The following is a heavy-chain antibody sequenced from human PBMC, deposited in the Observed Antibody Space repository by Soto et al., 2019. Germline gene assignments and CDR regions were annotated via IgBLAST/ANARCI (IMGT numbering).Heavy chain of an antibody. CDR3: AIEDYSDGTCRLDY. D-gene: IGHD2-15*01. CDR1: GFTFSSYA. Sequence: GGSLRLSCAASGFTFSSYAMSWVRQAPGKGLEWVSAISGSGGSPYYADSVKGRFTISRDNSKNTLYLQMNSLRAADTAVYYCAIEDYSDGTCRLDYWGQGTPVTGSS. J-gene: IGHJ4*02. V-gene: IGHV3-23*01. CDR2: ISGSGGSP.